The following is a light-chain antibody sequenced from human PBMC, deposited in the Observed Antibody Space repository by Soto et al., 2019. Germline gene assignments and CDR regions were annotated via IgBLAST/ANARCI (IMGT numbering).Light chain of an antibody. V-gene: IGKV1-5*03. J-gene: IGKJ1*01. Sequence: DIQMTQSPSTLSASVGDRVTITCRASQSTSTWLAWYQHKPGKAPNLLIYKASSLESGVPSRFSGSGSGTEFTLTISSLQPEDVASDYCQQYGRYRTFGQGTKFEIK. CDR3: QQYGRYRT. CDR1: QSTSTW. CDR2: KAS.